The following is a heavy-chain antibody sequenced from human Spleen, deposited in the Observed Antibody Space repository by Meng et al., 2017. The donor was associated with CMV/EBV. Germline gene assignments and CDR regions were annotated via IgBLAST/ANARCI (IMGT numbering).Heavy chain of an antibody. CDR1: TFTGYY. J-gene: IGHJ4*02. CDR2: INPNSGGT. V-gene: IGHV1-2*02. D-gene: IGHD3-10*01. CDR3: ARDPAHYYGSGSYYNVWDY. Sequence: TFTGYYMHWVRQAPGQGLEWMGWINPNSGGTNYAQKFQGRVTMTRDTSISTAYMELSRLRSDDTAVYYCARDPAHYYGSGSYYNVWDYWGQGTLVTVSS.